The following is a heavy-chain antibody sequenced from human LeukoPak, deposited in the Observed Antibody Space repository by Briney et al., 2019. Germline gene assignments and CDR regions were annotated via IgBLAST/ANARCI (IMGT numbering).Heavy chain of an antibody. CDR3: ARDSGTTGEVKFDP. CDR1: GGSFSSYY. J-gene: IGHJ5*02. CDR2: IYTSGST. D-gene: IGHD3-10*01. V-gene: IGHV4-4*07. Sequence: NPSETLSLTCAVYGGSFSSYYWSWIRQPAGKGLEWIGRIYTSGSTDYNPSLKSRVTMSVDTSKNQFSLKLSSVTAADTAVYYCARDSGTTGEVKFDPWGQGTLVTVSS.